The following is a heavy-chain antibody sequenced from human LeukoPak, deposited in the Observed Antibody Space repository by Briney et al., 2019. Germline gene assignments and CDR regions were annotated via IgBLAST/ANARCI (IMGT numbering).Heavy chain of an antibody. CDR2: ISHSGST. J-gene: IGHJ4*02. CDR3: ARLFDY. CDR1: GGSISSSNW. Sequence: SETLSLTCTVSGGSISSSNWWSWVRQSPGKGLEWIGEISHSGSTNYNPSLKSRVTISVDKSKNHFSLKLSSVTAADTAVYYCARLFDYWGQGTLVTVSS. V-gene: IGHV4-4*02.